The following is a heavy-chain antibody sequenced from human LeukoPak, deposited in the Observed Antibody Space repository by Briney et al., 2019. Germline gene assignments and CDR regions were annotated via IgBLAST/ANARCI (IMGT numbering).Heavy chain of an antibody. CDR3: AKEGTASKPSDLDY. CDR1: GFIFSDHG. V-gene: IGHV3-30*02. Sequence: GGSLRLSCAASGFIFSDHGMHWVRQAPGKGLEWVTFIRYDGSNKYYVDSVKGRFTISRDNSKNILYLQMNSLSSEDTAVYYCAKEGTASKPSDLDYWGQGTLVTVSS. CDR2: IRYDGSNK. D-gene: IGHD1/OR15-1a*01. J-gene: IGHJ4*02.